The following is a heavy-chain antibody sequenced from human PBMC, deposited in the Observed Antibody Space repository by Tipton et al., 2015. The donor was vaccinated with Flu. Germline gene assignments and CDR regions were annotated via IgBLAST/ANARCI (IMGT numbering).Heavy chain of an antibody. CDR3: TRGEYYDSSGDLWADY. CDR2: MYHSGSP. CDR1: GYSLTSGYY. Sequence: TLSLTCAVSGYSLTSGYYWGWIRQPPGKGLEWIGNMYHSGSPFYNPSLKSRVTISVDTSKNQFSLKLNSVTAADTAFYYCTRGEYYDSSGDLWADYWGQGTLVTVSS. J-gene: IGHJ4*02. D-gene: IGHD3-22*01. V-gene: IGHV4-38-2*01.